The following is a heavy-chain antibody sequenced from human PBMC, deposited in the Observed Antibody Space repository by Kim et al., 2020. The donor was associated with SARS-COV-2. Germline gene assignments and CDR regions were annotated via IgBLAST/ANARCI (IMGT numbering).Heavy chain of an antibody. D-gene: IGHD6-19*01. CDR3: ARGGYSSGWQPNYYYYGMDV. V-gene: IGHV6-1*01. J-gene: IGHJ6*02. Sequence: SQTLSLTCAISGDSVSSNSAAWNWIRQSPSRGLEWLGRTYYRSKWYNDYAVSVKSRITINPDTSKNQFYLQLNSVTPEDTAVYYCARGGYSSGWQPNYYYYGMDVWGQGTTVTVSS. CDR2: TYYRSKWYN. CDR1: GDSVSSNSAA.